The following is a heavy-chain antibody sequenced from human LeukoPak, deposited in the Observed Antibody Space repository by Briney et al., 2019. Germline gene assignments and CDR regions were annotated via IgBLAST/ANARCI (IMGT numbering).Heavy chain of an antibody. CDR3: ARDRLTGSSRVFVVQ. V-gene: IGHV3-21*04. CDR1: GFTFITYA. CDR2: MSSGGSYT. D-gene: IGHD2-21*01. Sequence: GGSLRLSCSASGFTFITYAMTWVRQAPGKGLECTSSMSSGGSYTYYADSVRGRFTISRDNTKNSLFLVMNNLRADDTAIYYCARDRLTGSSRVFVVQWGQGTQVTVFS. J-gene: IGHJ4*02.